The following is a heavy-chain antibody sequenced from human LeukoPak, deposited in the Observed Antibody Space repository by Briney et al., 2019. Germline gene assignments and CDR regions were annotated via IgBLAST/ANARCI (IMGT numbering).Heavy chain of an antibody. V-gene: IGHV4-30-4*07. Sequence: LRLSCAASGFTFSSYGMSWIRQPPGKGLEWIGYIYYSGSTYYNPSLKSRVTISVDTSKNQFSLKLSSVTAADTAVYYCARDSVYSGSSLDYWGQGTLVTVSS. CDR3: ARDSVYSGSSLDY. J-gene: IGHJ4*02. CDR2: IYYSGST. CDR1: GFTFSSYG. D-gene: IGHD1-26*01.